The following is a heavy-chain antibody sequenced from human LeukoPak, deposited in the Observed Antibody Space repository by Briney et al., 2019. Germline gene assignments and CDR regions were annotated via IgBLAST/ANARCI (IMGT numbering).Heavy chain of an antibody. CDR1: GGSISSYY. Sequence: SETLSLTCTVSGGSISSYYWSWIRQPPGKGLEWIGYIYYSGSTNYNPSLKSRVTISVDTSKKQFSLKLCSVTAADTAVYYCARVRNDGYYYYGMDVWGQGTTVTVSS. V-gene: IGHV4-59*01. D-gene: IGHD1-1*01. CDR2: IYYSGST. CDR3: ARVRNDGYYYYGMDV. J-gene: IGHJ6*02.